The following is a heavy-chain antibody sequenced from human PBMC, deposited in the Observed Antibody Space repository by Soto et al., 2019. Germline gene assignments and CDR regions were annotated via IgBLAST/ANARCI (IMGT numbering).Heavy chain of an antibody. D-gene: IGHD4-17*01. CDR1: GYTFTGYY. V-gene: IGHV1-2*04. CDR3: AIDPMTTVVTSAYYYYGMDV. Sequence: ASVKVSCKASGYTFTGYYMHWVRQAPGQGLEWMGWINPNSGGTNYAQKFQGWVTMTRDTSISTAYMELSRLRSDDTAVYYCAIDPMTTVVTSAYYYYGMDVWGQGTTVTVSS. CDR2: INPNSGGT. J-gene: IGHJ6*02.